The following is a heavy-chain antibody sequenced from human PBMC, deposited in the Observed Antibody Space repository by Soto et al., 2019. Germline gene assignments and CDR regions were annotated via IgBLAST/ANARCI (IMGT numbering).Heavy chain of an antibody. J-gene: IGHJ5*02. V-gene: IGHV3-23*01. D-gene: IGHD6-19*01. CDR2: ISGSGGST. Sequence: GGSLRLSCAASGFTFSIYAMSWVRQAPGKGLEWVSAISGSGGSTYYADSVKGRFTISRDNSKNTLYLQMNSLRAEDTAVYYCAKDPDPRGWYGGWFDPWGQGTLVTVSS. CDR1: GFTFSIYA. CDR3: AKDPDPRGWYGGWFDP.